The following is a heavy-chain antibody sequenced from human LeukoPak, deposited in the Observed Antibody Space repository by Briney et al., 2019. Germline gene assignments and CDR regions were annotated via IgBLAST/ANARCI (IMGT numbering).Heavy chain of an antibody. D-gene: IGHD1-26*01. CDR3: ARLWEGREAVDV. V-gene: IGHV1-69*04. CDR1: GGTFSSYA. CDR2: IIPIFGIA. Sequence: ASVKVSCKASGGTFSSYAISWVRQAPGQGLEWMGRIIPIFGIANYAQKFQGRVTITADKSTSTAYMELSSLRSEDTAVFYCARLWEGREAVDVWGQGTTVAVSS. J-gene: IGHJ6*02.